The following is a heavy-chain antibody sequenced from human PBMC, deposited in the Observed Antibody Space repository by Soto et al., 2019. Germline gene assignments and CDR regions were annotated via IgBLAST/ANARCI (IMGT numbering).Heavy chain of an antibody. D-gene: IGHD6-13*01. CDR2: IDPSDSYT. CDR3: ARRSSIAAAGFGMDV. Sequence: GKSLKISCKGSGYSFTSYWISWVRQMPGKGLEWMGRIDPSDSYTNYSPSFQGHVTISADKSISTAYPQWSSLKASDTAMYYCARRSSIAAAGFGMDVWGQGTTVTVSS. J-gene: IGHJ6*02. V-gene: IGHV5-10-1*01. CDR1: GYSFTSYW.